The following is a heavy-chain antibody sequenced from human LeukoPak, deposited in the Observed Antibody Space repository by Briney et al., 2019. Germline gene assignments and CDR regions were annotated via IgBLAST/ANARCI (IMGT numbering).Heavy chain of an antibody. Sequence: PGGSLRLSCAASGFTFSTYSMNWVRQAPGKGLEWVSSISSSSTYIYYADSVKGRFTISRDNAKNSLYLQMNSLRAEDTAVYYCAGHNGLPLFYMDVWGKGTTVTVSS. CDR1: GFTFSTYS. CDR2: ISSSSTYI. V-gene: IGHV3-21*01. CDR3: AGHNGLPLFYMDV. D-gene: IGHD3-16*01. J-gene: IGHJ6*03.